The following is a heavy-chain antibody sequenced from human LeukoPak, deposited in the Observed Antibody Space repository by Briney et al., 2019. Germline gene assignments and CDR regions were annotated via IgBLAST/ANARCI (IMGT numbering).Heavy chain of an antibody. Sequence: ASVKVSCKASGYIFSSYGISWARQAPGQGLEWMGWISTDNGDTKYAQKFQGRVTMTTDTSTSTAYMELRSLRSDDTAVYYCARETGDAKYYYYGMDVWGQGTTVTVSS. V-gene: IGHV1-18*01. CDR1: GYIFSSYG. CDR3: ARETGDAKYYYYGMDV. J-gene: IGHJ6*02. CDR2: ISTDNGDT. D-gene: IGHD7-27*01.